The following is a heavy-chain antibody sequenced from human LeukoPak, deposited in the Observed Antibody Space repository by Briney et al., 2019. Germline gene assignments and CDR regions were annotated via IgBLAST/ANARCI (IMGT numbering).Heavy chain of an antibody. CDR1: GFTFSSYS. Sequence: PGGSLRLSCAASGFTFSSYSMNWVRQAPGKGLEWVSYISSGGSTIYQADSVKGRFTISRDNAKNSLYLQMNSLRVEDTAVYYCAREPFDSWGQGTLVTVSS. J-gene: IGHJ4*02. CDR2: ISSGGSTI. CDR3: AREPFDS. V-gene: IGHV3-48*04.